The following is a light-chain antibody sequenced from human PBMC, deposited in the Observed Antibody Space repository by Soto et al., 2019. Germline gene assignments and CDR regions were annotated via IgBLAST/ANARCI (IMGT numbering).Light chain of an antibody. CDR1: SSDVGGYNY. J-gene: IGLJ3*02. V-gene: IGLV2-14*01. CDR3: SSYTSSSTWV. Sequence: QSALTQPASVSGSPGQSITISCTGTSSDVGGYNYVSWYQQRPGKAPKLMIYDVSNRPSGVSNRFSGSKSGNTASLTISGLQAEDEADYYCSSYTSSSTWVFVGGTKVTVL. CDR2: DVS.